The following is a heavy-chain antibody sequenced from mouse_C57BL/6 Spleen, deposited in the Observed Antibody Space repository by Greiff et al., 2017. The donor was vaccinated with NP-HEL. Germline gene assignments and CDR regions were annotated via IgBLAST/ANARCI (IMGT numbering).Heavy chain of an antibody. CDR1: GFTFTDYY. V-gene: IGHV7-3*01. Sequence: DVKLVESGGGLVQPGGSLSLSCAASGFTFTDYYMSWVRQPPGKALEWLGFIRNKANGYTTEYSASVKGRFTISRDNSQSILYLQMNALRAEDSATYYCARYMKGYDGYPYAMDYWGQGTSVTVSS. D-gene: IGHD2-3*01. CDR2: IRNKANGYTT. CDR3: ARYMKGYDGYPYAMDY. J-gene: IGHJ4*01.